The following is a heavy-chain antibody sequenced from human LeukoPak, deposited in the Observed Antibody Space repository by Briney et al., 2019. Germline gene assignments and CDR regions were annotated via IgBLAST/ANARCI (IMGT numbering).Heavy chain of an antibody. CDR1: GGSISSYY. CDR3: ARLGGYCTNGVCYWGAFDI. J-gene: IGHJ3*02. Sequence: SETLSLTCTVSGGSISSYYWSWIRQPPGKGLEWIGYIYYSGSTNYNPSLKSRVTISVDTSKNQFSLKLSSVTAADTAVYYCARLGGYCTNGVCYWGAFDIWGQGTMVTVSS. D-gene: IGHD2-8*01. CDR2: IYYSGST. V-gene: IGHV4-59*01.